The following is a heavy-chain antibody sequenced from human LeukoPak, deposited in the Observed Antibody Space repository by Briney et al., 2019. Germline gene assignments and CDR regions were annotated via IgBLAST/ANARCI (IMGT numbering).Heavy chain of an antibody. J-gene: IGHJ4*02. CDR3: ARHKPTYFDWLFLFDY. Sequence: SXTLSLTCTVSGGSISSSSYYWGWIRQPPGKGLEWIGSIYYSGSTYYNPSLKSRVTISVDTSKNQFSLKLSSVTAADTAVYYCARHKPTYFDWLFLFDYWGQGTLVTVSS. V-gene: IGHV4-39*01. CDR2: IYYSGST. D-gene: IGHD3-9*01. CDR1: GGSISSSSYY.